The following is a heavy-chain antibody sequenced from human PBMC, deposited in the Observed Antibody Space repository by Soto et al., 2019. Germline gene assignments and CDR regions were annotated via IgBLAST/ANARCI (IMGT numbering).Heavy chain of an antibody. V-gene: IGHV1-18*01. CDR3: ARAPDPPYDFVSNGHYSPYMWFDP. Sequence: ASVTVSGKPPGYTLSNFGSIWLRKAAGQPLERQSCVSAVNGNTNHTHKLQGRVTLTTDTSTSTAYMELRSLISDDTAVYFCARAPDPPYDFVSNGHYSPYMWFDPWGQGTQVTVSS. CDR2: VSAVNGNT. CDR1: GYTLSNFG. D-gene: IGHD3-22*01. J-gene: IGHJ5*02.